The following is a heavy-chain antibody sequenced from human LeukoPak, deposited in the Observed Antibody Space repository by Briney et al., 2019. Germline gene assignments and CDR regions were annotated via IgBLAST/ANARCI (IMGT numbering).Heavy chain of an antibody. J-gene: IGHJ5*02. Sequence: PSETLSLTCTVSGGSVTTYYWSCIRQSPGKGLEWIGYIYYSGGTNYNPSLKSRVTISTDASKNQFSLKLSSVTAADTAVYYCARDVSGWYYYFDPWGQGTLVTVSS. CDR3: ARDVSGWYYYFDP. CDR1: GGSVTTYY. CDR2: IYYSGGT. V-gene: IGHV4-59*02. D-gene: IGHD6-19*01.